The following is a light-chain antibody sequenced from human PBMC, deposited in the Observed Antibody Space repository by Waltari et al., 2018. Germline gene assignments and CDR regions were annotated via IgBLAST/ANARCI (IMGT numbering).Light chain of an antibody. CDR3: QQYYSSPWT. CDR1: QSVNSY. V-gene: IGKV3-11*01. Sequence: DIVLTQSPATLSLSPGERATLSCRASQSVNSYLAWYQQKPGQAPRLLIYDGSRRASGIPARFSGSGSGTDFTLTIGSLEPEDVAFYYCQQYYSSPWTFGQGTKVEVK. J-gene: IGKJ1*01. CDR2: DGS.